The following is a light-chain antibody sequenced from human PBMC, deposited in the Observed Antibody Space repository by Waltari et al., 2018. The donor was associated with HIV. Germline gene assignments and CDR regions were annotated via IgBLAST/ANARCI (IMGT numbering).Light chain of an antibody. J-gene: IGKJ3*01. CDR1: HSINTF. CDR2: GAY. CDR3: LQGYISPLT. V-gene: IGKV1-39*01. Sequence: DIQMTQSPSSLSASVGDRVTITCRTSHSINTFLNWYQMKPGKVPRLLIYGAYRLESGVPSRFSATGSGTDFSLTISSLQPEDFATYYCLQGYISPLTFGPGT.